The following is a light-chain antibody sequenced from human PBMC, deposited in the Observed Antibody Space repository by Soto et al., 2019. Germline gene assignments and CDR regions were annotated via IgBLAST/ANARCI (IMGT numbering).Light chain of an antibody. V-gene: IGLV4-60*02. Sequence: QSVLTQSSSASASLGSSVKFICTLSSGHSSYIIAWHQQQPGKAPRYLMKLEGSGTYNKGSGVPDRFSGSSSGADRYLTISNLQFEDEADYYCETWDSNSWVFGGGTKLTVL. CDR3: ETWDSNSWV. CDR1: SGHSSYI. CDR2: LEGSGTY. J-gene: IGLJ3*02.